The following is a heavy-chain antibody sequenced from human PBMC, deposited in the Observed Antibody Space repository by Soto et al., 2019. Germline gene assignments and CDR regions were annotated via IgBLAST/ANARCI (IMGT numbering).Heavy chain of an antibody. CDR3: FTYDSSGYYYYFDY. CDR1: GYTFTGYY. Sequence: AAVKVSCKASGYTFTGYYMHWVRQAPGQGLEWMGWINPNSGGTNYAQKFQGRVTMTRDTSISTAYMELSRLRSDDTAVYYCFTYDSSGYYYYFDYWGQGTLVTVSS. D-gene: IGHD3-22*01. J-gene: IGHJ4*02. CDR2: INPNSGGT. V-gene: IGHV1-2*02.